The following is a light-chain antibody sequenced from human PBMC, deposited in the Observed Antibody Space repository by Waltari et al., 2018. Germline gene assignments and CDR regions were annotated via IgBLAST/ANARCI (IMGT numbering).Light chain of an antibody. Sequence: QSALTQPASVSGSPGQSITISCTGTSRDVGGYNYVSWYQQHPGKAPKLMIYEVSNRPSGVSNRFSGSKSGNTASLTISGLQAEDEADYYCSSYTSSSGGVFGGGTKLTVL. CDR3: SSYTSSSGGV. CDR1: SRDVGGYNY. J-gene: IGLJ3*02. V-gene: IGLV2-14*01. CDR2: EVS.